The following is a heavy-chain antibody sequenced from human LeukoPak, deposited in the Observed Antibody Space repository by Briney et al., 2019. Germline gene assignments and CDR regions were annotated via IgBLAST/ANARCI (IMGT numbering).Heavy chain of an antibody. CDR3: AREAGYGGIVRSYMDV. J-gene: IGHJ6*03. CDR2: INPSGGST. V-gene: IGHV1-46*01. D-gene: IGHD4-23*01. CDR1: GYTFTTYY. Sequence: ASVTVSCKASGYTFTTYYMHWVRQAPGQGLEWMGMINPSGGSTSYAQKFQGRVTITADKSTSTAYMELSSLRSGDTAVYYCAREAGYGGIVRSYMDVWGKGTTVTVSS.